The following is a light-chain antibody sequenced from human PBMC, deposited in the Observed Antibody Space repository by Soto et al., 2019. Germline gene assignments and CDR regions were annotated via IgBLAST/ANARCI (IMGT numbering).Light chain of an antibody. V-gene: IGLV1-47*01. CDR3: AAWDDSLSDLYV. Sequence: QSVLTQPPSASGTPGHRVTISCSGSSSNIGSNYVYWYQQLPGTAPKLLIYRNNQRPSGVPDRFSGSKSGTSASLAISGLRSEDEADYYCAAWDDSLSDLYVFGSGTKVTVL. CDR2: RNN. CDR1: SSNIGSNY. J-gene: IGLJ1*01.